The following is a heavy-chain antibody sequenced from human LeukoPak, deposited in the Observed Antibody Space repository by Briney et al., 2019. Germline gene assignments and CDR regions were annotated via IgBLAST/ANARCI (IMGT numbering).Heavy chain of an antibody. V-gene: IGHV4-61*02. CDR3: ARASHYYDSSGYYVDAFDI. CDR2: IYTSGST. Sequence: SDTLSLTCTVPGGSISRGSYYWSWIRQPAGKGLEWIGRIYTSGSTNYNPSLKSRVTISVDTSKNQFSLKLSSVTAADTAVYYCARASHYYDSSGYYVDAFDIWGQGTMVTVSS. CDR1: GGSISRGSYY. D-gene: IGHD3-22*01. J-gene: IGHJ3*02.